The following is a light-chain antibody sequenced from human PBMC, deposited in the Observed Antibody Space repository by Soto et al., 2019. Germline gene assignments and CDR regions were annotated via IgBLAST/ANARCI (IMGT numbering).Light chain of an antibody. CDR3: SSYAGSNTFV. J-gene: IGLJ1*01. V-gene: IGLV2-8*01. CDR2: EVT. CDR1: SSVVGGYNY. Sequence: QSVLAQPPSASGSPGQSVTISCTGASSVVGGYNYVSWFQQHPGKAPKLLIYEVTNRPSGFPVRFSGSKSDNTASLTFSGLQAEDEADYYCSSYAGSNTFVFGTGTKVTVL.